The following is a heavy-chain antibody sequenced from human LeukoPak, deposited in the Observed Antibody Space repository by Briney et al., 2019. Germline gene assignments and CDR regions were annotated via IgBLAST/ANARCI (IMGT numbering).Heavy chain of an antibody. CDR3: AREGYYGSGTSLRYNWFDP. Sequence: ASVKVSCKASGYTFTSYYMHWVRQAPGQGLEWMGIINPSGGSTNYAQKLQGRVTMTTDTSTSTAYMELRSLRSDDTAVYYCAREGYYGSGTSLRYNWFDPWGQGTLVTVSS. J-gene: IGHJ5*02. CDR2: INPSGGST. V-gene: IGHV1-46*01. D-gene: IGHD3-10*01. CDR1: GYTFTSYY.